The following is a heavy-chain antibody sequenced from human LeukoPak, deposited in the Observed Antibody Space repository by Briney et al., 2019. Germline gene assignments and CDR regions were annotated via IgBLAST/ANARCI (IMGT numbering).Heavy chain of an antibody. CDR3: ARTNYYDSSGYRYYYYYYYMDV. J-gene: IGHJ6*03. Sequence: PSETLSLTCSVSGGSISSHYWSWLRQPPGKGLEWIGYIYYSGSTNYNPSLKSRVTISVDTSKNQFSLKLSSLTAADTAVYYCARTNYYDSSGYRYYYYYYYMDVWGKGTAVSVSS. D-gene: IGHD3-22*01. CDR2: IYYSGST. V-gene: IGHV4-59*11. CDR1: GGSISSHY.